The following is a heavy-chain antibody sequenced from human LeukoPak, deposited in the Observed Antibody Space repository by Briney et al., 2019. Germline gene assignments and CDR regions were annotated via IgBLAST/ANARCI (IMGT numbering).Heavy chain of an antibody. Sequence: PGGSLRLSCAASGFTFSSYAMSWVRQAPGKGLEWVSAISGSGGSTYYADSVKGRFTISRDDSKYTLYLQMNSLRAEDTAVYYCAKDGYCSGGSCYSYGMDVWGQGTTVTVSS. J-gene: IGHJ6*02. CDR1: GFTFSSYA. CDR3: AKDGYCSGGSCYSYGMDV. D-gene: IGHD2-15*01. V-gene: IGHV3-23*01. CDR2: ISGSGGST.